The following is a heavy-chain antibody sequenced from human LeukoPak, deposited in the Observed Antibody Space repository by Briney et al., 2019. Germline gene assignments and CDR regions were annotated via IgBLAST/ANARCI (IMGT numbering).Heavy chain of an antibody. D-gene: IGHD3-22*01. CDR3: AKRGVVIRVILVGFHKEAYYFDS. V-gene: IGHV3-7*03. CDR2: INQDGSEK. CDR1: GFTVSTHY. J-gene: IGHJ4*02. Sequence: GGSLRLSCAASGFTVSTHYMAWVRQAPGKGLEWVANINQDGSEKNYVDSVRGRFTVSRDNPKNTLYLQMNSLRVEDTAVYFCAKRGVVIRVILVGFHKEAYYFDSWGQGALVTVSS.